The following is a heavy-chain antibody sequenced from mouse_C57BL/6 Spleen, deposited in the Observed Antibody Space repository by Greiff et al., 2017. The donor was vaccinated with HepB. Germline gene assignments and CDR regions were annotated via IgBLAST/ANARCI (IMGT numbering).Heavy chain of an antibody. CDR2: INPSTGGT. J-gene: IGHJ3*01. CDR1: GYSFTGYY. CDR3: ARGSGYRAWFAY. Sequence: EVQLQQSGPELVKPGASVKISCKASGYSFTGYYMNWVKQSPEKSLEWIGEINPSTGGTTYNQKFKAKATLTVDKSSSTAYMQLKSLTSEDSAVYYCARGSGYRAWFAYWGQGTLVTVSA. D-gene: IGHD3-2*02. V-gene: IGHV1-42*01.